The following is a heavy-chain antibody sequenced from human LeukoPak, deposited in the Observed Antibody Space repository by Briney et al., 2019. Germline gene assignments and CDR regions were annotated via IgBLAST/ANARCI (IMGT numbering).Heavy chain of an antibody. CDR3: ARAEKYYYDXSGYYVPFDY. D-gene: IGHD3-22*01. V-gene: IGHV1-69*13. Sequence: SVKVSCKASGGTFSSYAISWVRQAPGQGLEWMGGIIPIFGTANYAQKFQGRVTITADESTSTAYMELSSLRSEDTAVYYCARAEKYYYDXSGYYVPFDYWGQGTLVTVSS. CDR1: GGTFSSYA. J-gene: IGHJ4*02. CDR2: IIPIFGTA.